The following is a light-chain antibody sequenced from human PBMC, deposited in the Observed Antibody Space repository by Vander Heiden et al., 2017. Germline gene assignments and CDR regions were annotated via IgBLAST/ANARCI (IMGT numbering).Light chain of an antibody. V-gene: IGLV4-60*03. CDR3: ETWDSNTWV. CDR2: LEGSGRY. Sequence: QPVVTQSSSVSASLGAAVTLTCTPSSGHSSYIIDWHQQQQGKAPGYLMNLEGSGRYSKGSRVPFRFSGSSSGPDRYLTISNLQSEDEADYYCETWDSNTWVFGGGTKLTVL. CDR1: SGHSSYI. J-gene: IGLJ3*02.